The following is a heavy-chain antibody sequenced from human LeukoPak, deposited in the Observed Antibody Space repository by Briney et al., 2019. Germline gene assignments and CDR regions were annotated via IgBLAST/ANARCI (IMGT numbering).Heavy chain of an antibody. CDR2: ISYDGSNK. Sequence: GRSLRLSCAASGFTFSSYAMHWVRQAPGKGLEGVAVISYDGSNKYYADSVKGRFTISRDNSKNTLYLQMNSLRAEDTAVYYCARVKDPIVGATYFDYWGQGTLVTVSS. D-gene: IGHD1-26*01. CDR1: GFTFSSYA. V-gene: IGHV3-30-3*01. J-gene: IGHJ4*02. CDR3: ARVKDPIVGATYFDY.